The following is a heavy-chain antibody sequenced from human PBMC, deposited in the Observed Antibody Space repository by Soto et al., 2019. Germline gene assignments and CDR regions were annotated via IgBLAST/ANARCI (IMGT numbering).Heavy chain of an antibody. D-gene: IGHD5-18*01. V-gene: IGHV4-61*01. CDR1: GGSVSSDTYY. CDR3: AGEGRTVMVNNWFGP. J-gene: IGHJ5*02. Sequence: SETLSLTCTVSGGSVSSDTYYWNWIRQPPGKGLEWIGYVYHSGSTNYNASLQSRVTISVDTSKNQFSLKLTSVSAADTAVYYCAGEGRTVMVNNWFGPWGQGALVTV. CDR2: VYHSGST.